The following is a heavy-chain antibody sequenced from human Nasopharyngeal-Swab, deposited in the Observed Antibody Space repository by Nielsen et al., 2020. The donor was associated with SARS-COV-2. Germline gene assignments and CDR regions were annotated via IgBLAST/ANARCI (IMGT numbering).Heavy chain of an antibody. CDR3: ARGYCSSGSCYAKHYGMDV. CDR2: ISSSSSDI. V-gene: IGHV3-21*01. D-gene: IGHD2-15*01. J-gene: IGHJ6*02. Sequence: GVLKISCVDSGFRDYSMNWVRQAPGKGLEWVSSISSSSSDIYYADSVKGRFTISRDSAKNSLYLQMNNLRAEDTAVYYCARGYCSSGSCYAKHYGMDVWGHGTTVTVSS. CDR1: GFRDYS.